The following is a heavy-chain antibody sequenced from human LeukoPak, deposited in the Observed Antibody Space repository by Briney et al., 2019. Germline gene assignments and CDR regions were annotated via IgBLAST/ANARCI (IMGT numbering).Heavy chain of an antibody. Sequence: ASVKVSCKASGYTFTSYDINWVRQATGQGLEWMGWINLNSGNTGYAQNFQGRLTMTRDTSINTAYMELSILRSEDTAVYYCARVTGSIDYWGQGTLVTVSS. D-gene: IGHD1-26*01. CDR1: GYTFTSYD. J-gene: IGHJ4*02. CDR3: ARVTGSIDY. CDR2: INLNSGNT. V-gene: IGHV1-8*01.